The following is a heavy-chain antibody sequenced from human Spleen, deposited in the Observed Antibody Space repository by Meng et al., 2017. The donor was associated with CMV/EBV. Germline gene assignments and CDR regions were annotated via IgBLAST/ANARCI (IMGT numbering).Heavy chain of an antibody. CDR2: INWNGGST. Sequence: GESLKISCTTSGFAFDDYGMSWVRQAPGKGLEWVSGINWNGGSTGYADSVKGRFTISRDNAKNSLYLQMNSLRAEDTALYYCARGVRGDVDYWGQGTLVTVSS. V-gene: IGHV3-20*04. D-gene: IGHD3-10*01. J-gene: IGHJ4*02. CDR1: GFAFDDYG. CDR3: ARGVRGDVDY.